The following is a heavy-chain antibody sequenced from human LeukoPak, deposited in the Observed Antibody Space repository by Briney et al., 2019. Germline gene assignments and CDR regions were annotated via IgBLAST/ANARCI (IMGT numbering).Heavy chain of an antibody. CDR2: ISSSSSYI. Sequence: PGGSLRLSCAASGFTFSSYSMNWVRQAPGKGLGWVSSISSSSSYIYYADSVKGRFTISRDNAKNSLYLQMNSLRAEDTAVYYCARDIFPLTYYYDSSGYSPFDYWGQGTLVTVSS. J-gene: IGHJ4*02. D-gene: IGHD3-22*01. CDR1: GFTFSSYS. V-gene: IGHV3-21*01. CDR3: ARDIFPLTYYYDSSGYSPFDY.